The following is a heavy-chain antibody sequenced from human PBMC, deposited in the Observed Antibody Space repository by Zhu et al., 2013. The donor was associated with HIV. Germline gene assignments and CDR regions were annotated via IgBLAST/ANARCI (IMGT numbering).Heavy chain of an antibody. D-gene: IGHD1-7*01. J-gene: IGHJ2*01. Sequence: QAQVVQSGAEVKKPGASVTVSCKASGYAFSGYYMHWVRQAPGQGLEWMGWINPNSGGTNYAQKFQGRFTMTRDTSVSTAYMELRSLGYDDTAIYYCARDAGISGTWGYFDLVGPWHTGHCLL. CDR3: ARDAGISGTWGYFDL. CDR2: INPNSGGT. V-gene: IGHV1-2*02. CDR1: GYAFSGYY.